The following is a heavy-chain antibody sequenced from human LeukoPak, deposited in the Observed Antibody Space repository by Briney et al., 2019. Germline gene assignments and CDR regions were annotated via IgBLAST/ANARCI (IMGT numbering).Heavy chain of an antibody. V-gene: IGHV3-23*01. CDR3: AKAERITMVRGVIRPDY. D-gene: IGHD3-10*01. J-gene: IGHJ4*02. CDR1: GFTDG. Sequence: PGGSLRLSCAASGFTDGMSWVRQAPGKGLEWVSAISGSGDKTFYADSVKGRFAISRDNSKNTLYLQMNSLRAEDTAVYYCAKAERITMVRGVIRPDYWGQGTLVTVSS. CDR2: ISGSGDKT.